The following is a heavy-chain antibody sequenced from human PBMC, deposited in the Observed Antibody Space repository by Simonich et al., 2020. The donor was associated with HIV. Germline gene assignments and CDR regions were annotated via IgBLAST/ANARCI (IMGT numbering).Heavy chain of an antibody. V-gene: IGHV4-38-2*02. CDR1: GYSISSGNY. J-gene: IGHJ4*02. CDR2: IYNRGST. Sequence: QVQLQESGPGLVKPSETLSLTCAVSGYSISSGNYWGWIRQPPGKGLVWIGTIYNRGSTYYNPSLKSRVTISIDTSKNQFSLKLSSVTAADTAVYYCARDRGYSGYDFDYWGQGTLVTVSS. D-gene: IGHD5-12*01. CDR3: ARDRGYSGYDFDY.